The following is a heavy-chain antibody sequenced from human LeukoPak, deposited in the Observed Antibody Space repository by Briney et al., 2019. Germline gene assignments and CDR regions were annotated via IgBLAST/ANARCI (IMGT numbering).Heavy chain of an antibody. CDR3: ASGYSYGLHYFDY. CDR1: GFTFSSYG. D-gene: IGHD5-18*01. CDR2: IWYDGSNK. V-gene: IGHV3-33*01. J-gene: IGHJ4*02. Sequence: GRSLRLSCAASGFTFSSYGMHWVRQAPGKGLEWVAVIWYDGSNKYYADSVKGRFTISRDNSKNTLYLQMNSLRAEDTAVYYCASGYSYGLHYFDYWGQGTLVTVSS.